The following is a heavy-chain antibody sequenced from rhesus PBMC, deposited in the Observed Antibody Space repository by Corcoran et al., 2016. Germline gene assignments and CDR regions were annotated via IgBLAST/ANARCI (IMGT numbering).Heavy chain of an antibody. J-gene: IGHJ5-2*02. CDR2: INGNSGST. CDR3: ARNAEYSGNWNVGNSLEV. Sequence: QVQLQELGPGLVKPSETLSLTCAVPGGSFSSDGWSWIRQPPGKGLEWSGEINGNSGSTNYNPSLNSRVTFSADASKNQFSLKLRSVTAADTAVYYCARNAEYSGNWNVGNSLEVWGRGVLVTVSS. D-gene: IGHD6-25*01. CDR1: GGSFSSDG. V-gene: IGHV4-80*01.